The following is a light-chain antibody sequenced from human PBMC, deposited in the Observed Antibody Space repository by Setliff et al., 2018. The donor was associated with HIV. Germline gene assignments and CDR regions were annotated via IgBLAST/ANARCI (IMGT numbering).Light chain of an antibody. Sequence: QSVLTQPPSVSGSPGQSVTISCTGPSSDVGSYNRVSWYQQPPGTAPKLIIYEVSNRPSGVPDRFSGSKSGNTTSLTISGLQAEDEAHYYCSSYSSSATLMFGGGTK. J-gene: IGLJ3*02. CDR1: SSDVGSYNR. CDR2: EVS. V-gene: IGLV2-18*02. CDR3: SSYSSSATLM.